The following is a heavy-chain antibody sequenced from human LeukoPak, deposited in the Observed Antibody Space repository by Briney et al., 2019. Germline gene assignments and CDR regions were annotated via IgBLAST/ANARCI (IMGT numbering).Heavy chain of an antibody. J-gene: IGHJ6*03. CDR1: GYPFTDNY. CDR3: ARVLLQQLWGYYYYYMDV. D-gene: IGHD6-13*01. CDR2: IYPISGGT. V-gene: IGHV1-2*02. Sequence: ASVKVSCKASGYPFTDNYIHWMRQAPGQGLEWMGCIYPISGGTNYAQKLQGRVTMTTDTSTSTAYLELRSLRSDDTAVYYCARVLLQQLWGYYYYYMDVWAKGTTVTISS.